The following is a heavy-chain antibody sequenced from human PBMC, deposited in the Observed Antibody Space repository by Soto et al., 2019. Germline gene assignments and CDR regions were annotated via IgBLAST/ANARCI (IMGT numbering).Heavy chain of an antibody. J-gene: IGHJ5*02. CDR2: IVVGSGNT. Sequence: ASVKVSCKASGFTFTSSAMQWVRQARGQRLEWIGWIVVGSGNTNYAQKFQERVTITRDMSTSTAYMELSSLRSEDTAVYYCAASYYDILTGYSSPWFDPWGQGTLVTVSS. CDR3: AASYYDILTGYSSPWFDP. V-gene: IGHV1-58*02. D-gene: IGHD3-9*01. CDR1: GFTFTSSA.